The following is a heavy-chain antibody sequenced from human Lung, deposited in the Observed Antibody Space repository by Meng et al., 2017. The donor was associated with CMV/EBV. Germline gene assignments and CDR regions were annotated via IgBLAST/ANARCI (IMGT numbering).Heavy chain of an antibody. V-gene: IGHV3-7*01. CDR1: GFTFSTYC. Sequence: GGSXRLSCAASGFTFSTYCMSWVRQDPGKGLEWVANIKQDESEKYYLDSVKGRFTISRDNAKNSLYLQMNSLRAEDTAVYYCARESPGYSSSWYDYWGQGXLVTVSS. J-gene: IGHJ4*02. CDR2: IKQDESEK. D-gene: IGHD6-13*01. CDR3: ARESPGYSSSWYDY.